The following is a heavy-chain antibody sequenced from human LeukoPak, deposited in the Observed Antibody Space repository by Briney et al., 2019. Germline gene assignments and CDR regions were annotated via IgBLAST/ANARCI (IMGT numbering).Heavy chain of an antibody. CDR1: GHNFTDYW. V-gene: IGHV5-51*01. CDR3: ASPHSSGWYGGAFDI. Sequence: GESLKISCKGSGHNFTDYWIGWVRQMPGKGLEWMGIIYPADSDTRYSPSFQGQVTISADKSTSTAYLQWSSLKASDTAMYYCASPHSSGWYGGAFDIWGQGTMVTVSS. J-gene: IGHJ3*02. CDR2: IYPADSDT. D-gene: IGHD6-19*01.